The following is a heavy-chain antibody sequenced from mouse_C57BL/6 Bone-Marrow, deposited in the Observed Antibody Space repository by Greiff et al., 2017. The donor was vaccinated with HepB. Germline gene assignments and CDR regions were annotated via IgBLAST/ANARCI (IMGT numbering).Heavy chain of an antibody. CDR3: GRDGGLRRVDY. CDR1: GFNIKNSY. D-gene: IGHD2-4*01. CDR2: IDPANGNT. V-gene: IGHV14-3*01. J-gene: IGHJ2*01. Sequence: VQLQQSVAELVRPGASVKLSCTASGFNIKNSYMHWVKQRPEQGLEWIGRIDPANGNTKYDPKFQGKATITVDTSSNTAYMQLSSLPAEDTAIYYCGRDGGLRRVDYWGQGTTLTVSS.